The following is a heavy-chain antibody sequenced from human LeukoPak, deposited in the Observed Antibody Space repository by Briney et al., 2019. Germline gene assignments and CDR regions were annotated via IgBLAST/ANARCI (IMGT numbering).Heavy chain of an antibody. CDR3: AKATVGHGNWFDP. J-gene: IGHJ5*02. V-gene: IGHV3-30*18. Sequence: GGSLRPSCAASGFTFSSYGMHWVRQAPGKGLEWVSVISYDGSNKYYADSVKGRFTISRDNSKNTLYLQMNSLRAEDTAVYYCAKATVGHGNWFDPWGQGTLLTVSS. CDR2: ISYDGSNK. CDR1: GFTFSSYG. D-gene: IGHD4-23*01.